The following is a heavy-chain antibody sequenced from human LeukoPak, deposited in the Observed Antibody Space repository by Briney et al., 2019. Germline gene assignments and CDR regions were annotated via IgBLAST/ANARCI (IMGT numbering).Heavy chain of an antibody. V-gene: IGHV3-23*01. CDR2: ISGSGGST. D-gene: IGHD3-16*01. CDR3: AKNWAWQHTQDY. Sequence: PGESLRLSCAASGFTFSSYAMSWVRQAPGKGLEWVSAISGSGGSTYYADSVKGRFTISRDNSKNTLYLQMNSLRAEYTAVYYCAKNWAWQHTQDYWGQGTLVTVSS. J-gene: IGHJ4*02. CDR1: GFTFSSYA.